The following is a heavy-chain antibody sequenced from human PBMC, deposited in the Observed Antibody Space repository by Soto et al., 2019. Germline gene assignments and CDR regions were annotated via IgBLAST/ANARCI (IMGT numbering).Heavy chain of an antibody. CDR2: IYWDDDK. CDR3: ANRVLRTVFGLVTTTAIYFDF. Sequence: QITLNESGTTVVRPTETLTLTCRFSGFSLTTSGVGVGWIRQSPGKAPEWLALIYWDDDKRYSASLKSRLTITKVTSRNEVVLTVSDLDPTDTPTYYCANRVLRTVFGLVTTTAIYFDFCGQGTPVAASS. J-gene: IGHJ4*02. D-gene: IGHD3-3*01. CDR1: GFSLTTSGVG. V-gene: IGHV2-5*02.